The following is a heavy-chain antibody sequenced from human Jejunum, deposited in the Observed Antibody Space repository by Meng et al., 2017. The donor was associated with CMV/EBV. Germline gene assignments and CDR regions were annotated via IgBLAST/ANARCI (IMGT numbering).Heavy chain of an antibody. Sequence: SCVGSGFIFSNYEMNWVRQAPGKVLEWISFISNRASAIYYADSVKGRFTVSRDNAKNSLFLQMDNLRVEDTAVYYCARDTAPVPFWGQGTLVTVSS. CDR3: ARDTAPVPF. CDR1: GFIFSNYE. D-gene: IGHD5-18*01. V-gene: IGHV3-48*03. CDR2: ISNRASAI. J-gene: IGHJ4*02.